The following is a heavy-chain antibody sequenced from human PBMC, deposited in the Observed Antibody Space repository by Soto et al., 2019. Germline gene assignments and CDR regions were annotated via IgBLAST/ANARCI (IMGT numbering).Heavy chain of an antibody. V-gene: IGHV1-69*01. D-gene: IGHD1-26*01. J-gene: IGHJ6*02. CDR3: ASETVGATDYYYGMDG. CDR1: GGTFSSYA. CDR2: IIPIFGTA. Sequence: QVQLVQSGAEVKKPGSSVKVSCKASGGTFSSYAISWVRQAPGQGLEWMGGIIPIFGTANYAQKFQGRVTITADESTSTAYRELGSLRSEDTAAYYCASETVGATDYYYGMDGWGQGTTVTVSS.